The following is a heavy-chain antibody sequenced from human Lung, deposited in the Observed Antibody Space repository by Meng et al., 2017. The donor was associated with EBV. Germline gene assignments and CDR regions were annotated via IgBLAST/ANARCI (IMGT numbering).Heavy chain of an antibody. V-gene: IGHV3-74*01. D-gene: IGHD3-9*01. Sequence: EVQLVGSGGGLVQPGGSLRLSCAASGFTFSRSWMQWVRQAPGKGLVWVSRINSDGTTTTYADSVKGRFTISRDNARYTLYLQMNSLTAEDTGVYYCVRVDMGWGQGTLVTVSS. J-gene: IGHJ4*02. CDR2: INSDGTTT. CDR1: GFTFSRSW. CDR3: VRVDMG.